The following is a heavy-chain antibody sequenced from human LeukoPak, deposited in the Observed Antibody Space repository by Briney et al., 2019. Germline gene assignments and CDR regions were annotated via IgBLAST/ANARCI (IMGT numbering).Heavy chain of an antibody. D-gene: IGHD6-6*01. CDR1: GGSISGYY. V-gene: IGHV4-59*08. Sequence: SETMSLTCKVSGGSISGYYWSWIRQPLGKGLECIAYIYYSGNTYHNPSLKSRVTISVDSSKNQFSLKLSSVTAADTAVYHCARHGTGSSTFFDYWGQGTLVTLSS. CDR2: IYYSGNT. CDR3: ARHGTGSSTFFDY. J-gene: IGHJ4*02.